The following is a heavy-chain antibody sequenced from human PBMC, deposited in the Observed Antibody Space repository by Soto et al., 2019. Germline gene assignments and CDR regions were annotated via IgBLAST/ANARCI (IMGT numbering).Heavy chain of an antibody. CDR3: ERGRYGDY. J-gene: IGHJ4*02. V-gene: IGHV1-18*01. Sequence: QVHLVQSGAEVKKPGASVKVSCKGSGYGFTTYGITWVRQAPGQGLEWMAWISAHNGNTNYAQKLQGRVTVTRDTSTRTAYMELRSLRSDDTAVYYCERGRYGDYWGQGAMVTVSS. CDR2: ISAHNGNT. D-gene: IGHD1-1*01. CDR1: GYGFTTYG.